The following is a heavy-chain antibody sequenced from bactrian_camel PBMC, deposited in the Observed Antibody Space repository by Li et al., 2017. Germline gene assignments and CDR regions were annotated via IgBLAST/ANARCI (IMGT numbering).Heavy chain of an antibody. V-gene: IGHV3S53*01. Sequence: VQLVESGGGSVQPGGSLRLSCGASGHTYSSICMGWFRQAPGKEREGVATIDSDGDAAYADSMKGRFTISRDNAKNTLYLQMNSLKPEDTAMYYCAAGQGAGWCLDVIRTGAEPDFDYWGQGTQVTVS. CDR2: IDSDGDA. CDR1: GHTYSSIC. D-gene: IGHD3*01. J-gene: IGHJ6*01. CDR3: AAGQGAGWCLDVIRTGAEPDFDY.